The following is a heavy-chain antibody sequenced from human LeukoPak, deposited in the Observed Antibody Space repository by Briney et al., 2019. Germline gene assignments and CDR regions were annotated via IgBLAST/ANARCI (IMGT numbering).Heavy chain of an antibody. Sequence: ASVKVSCKVSGYTFTGYYMHWVRQAPGQGLEWMGRINPNSGGTNYAQKFQGRVTMTRDTSISTAYMELSRLRSDDTAVYYCAREYSSSPWYFDLWGRGTLVTVSS. J-gene: IGHJ2*01. D-gene: IGHD6-6*01. CDR2: INPNSGGT. CDR3: AREYSSSPWYFDL. CDR1: GYTFTGYY. V-gene: IGHV1-2*06.